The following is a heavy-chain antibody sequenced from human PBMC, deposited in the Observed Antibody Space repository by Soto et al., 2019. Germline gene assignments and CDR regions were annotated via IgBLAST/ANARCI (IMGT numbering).Heavy chain of an antibody. V-gene: IGHV3-23*01. CDR3: SKGGTRSSWPYCFGY. Sequence: PGGSLRLSCTASGFTFSDYGMSWVRKAPGKGLEWVSGISGSGTSTYYADSVKGRLTISRDNSKDTLYLQMNSLRAEDTAEYYWSKGGTRSSWPYCFGYWGQGTLVTVSS. CDR2: ISGSGTST. J-gene: IGHJ4*02. D-gene: IGHD2-2*01. CDR1: GFTFSDYG.